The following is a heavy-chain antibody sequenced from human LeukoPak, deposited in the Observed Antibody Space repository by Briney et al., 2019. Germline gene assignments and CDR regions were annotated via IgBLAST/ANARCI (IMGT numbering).Heavy chain of an antibody. CDR3: ARSSGWRDAFDF. Sequence: PSETLSLTCSVSGGSISISGFYWNWIRQLPGKGLVWIGYTYNSGNTYYNPSFGSRVTISTDTSMNQFFLKSHSVTAADTAVYYCARSSGWRDAFDFWGRGTMVTVSS. CDR2: TYNSGNT. CDR1: GGSISISGFY. J-gene: IGHJ3*01. V-gene: IGHV4-31*03. D-gene: IGHD6-19*01.